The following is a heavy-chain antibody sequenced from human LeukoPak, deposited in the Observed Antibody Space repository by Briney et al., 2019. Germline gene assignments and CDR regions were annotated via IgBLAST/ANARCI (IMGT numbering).Heavy chain of an antibody. Sequence: GGSLRLSCAASGFTFTTYGMSWVRQAPGKGLEWVSGISSSGGNTYYADSVKGRFTISRDNSKTTLYLQVNSLRAEDTAVYYCAKSPHYRVTAIIYYFDNWGQGTLVTVSP. J-gene: IGHJ4*02. V-gene: IGHV3-23*01. D-gene: IGHD3-16*02. CDR1: GFTFTTYG. CDR2: ISSSGGNT. CDR3: AKSPHYRVTAIIYYFDN.